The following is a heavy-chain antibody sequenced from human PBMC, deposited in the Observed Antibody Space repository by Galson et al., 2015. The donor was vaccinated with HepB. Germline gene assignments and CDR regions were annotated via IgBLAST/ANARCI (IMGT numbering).Heavy chain of an antibody. V-gene: IGHV3-11*03. CDR1: GFTFSDYY. CDR3: ARQVGATTPIDY. D-gene: IGHD1-26*01. Sequence: SLRLSCAASGFTFSDYYMSWIRQAPGKGLEWVSYISSSSSYTNYADSVKGRFTISRDNAKNSLYLQMNSLRAEDTAVYYCARQVGATTPIDYWGQGTLVTVSS. J-gene: IGHJ4*02. CDR2: ISSSSSYT.